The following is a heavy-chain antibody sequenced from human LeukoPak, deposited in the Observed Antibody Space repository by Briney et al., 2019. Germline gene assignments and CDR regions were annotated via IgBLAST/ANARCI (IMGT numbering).Heavy chain of an antibody. CDR3: AREGGVVGATIDY. Sequence: ASVKVSCKASGYTFTGYYMHWVRQAPGQGLEWMGWINPNSGGTNYAQKFQGRVTMTRDTSISTAYMELSRLRSEDTAVYYCAREGGVVGATIDYWGQGTLVTVSS. D-gene: IGHD1-26*01. J-gene: IGHJ4*02. CDR1: GYTFTGYY. CDR2: INPNSGGT. V-gene: IGHV1-2*02.